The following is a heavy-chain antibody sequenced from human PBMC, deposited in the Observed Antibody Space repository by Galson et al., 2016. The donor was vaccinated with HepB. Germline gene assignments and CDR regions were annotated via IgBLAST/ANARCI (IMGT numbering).Heavy chain of an antibody. CDR2: IYYSGTT. D-gene: IGHD2-15*01. J-gene: IGHJ6*02. CDR3: ARDIEPPYYYGVDV. Sequence: SETLSLTCTVSGDSISSSRYSWGWIRQPPGKGLEWIGSIYYSGTTYYNPSLKSRVTISVDTSKKQFSLKLSSVTAADTAVYYCARDIEPPYYYGVDVWGQGTTVTVSS. V-gene: IGHV4-39*07. CDR1: GDSISSSRYS.